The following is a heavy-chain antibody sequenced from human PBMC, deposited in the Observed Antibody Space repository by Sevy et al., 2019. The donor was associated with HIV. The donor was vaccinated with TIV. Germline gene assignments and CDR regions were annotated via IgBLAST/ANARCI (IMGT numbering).Heavy chain of an antibody. D-gene: IGHD1-26*01. J-gene: IGHJ6*03. CDR1: GYSISSGYY. CDR2: IYHSGST. Sequence: SETLSLTCAVSGYSISSGYYWGWIRQPPGKGLEWIGSIYHSGSTYYNPSLKSRVTISVDTSKNQFSLKLSSVTAADTAVYYCARLRVGASEYYYYMDVWGKGTTVTVSS. V-gene: IGHV4-38-2*01. CDR3: ARLRVGASEYYYYMDV.